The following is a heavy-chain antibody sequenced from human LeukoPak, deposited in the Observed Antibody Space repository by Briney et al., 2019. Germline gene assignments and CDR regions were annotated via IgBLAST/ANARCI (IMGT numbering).Heavy chain of an antibody. CDR2: FDPEDGET. V-gene: IGHV1-24*01. CDR1: GYTLTELS. Sequence: ASVKVSCKVSGYTLTELSMHWVRQAPGKGLEWMGGFDPEDGETIYAQKFQGRVTMTEDTSTDTAYMELSSLRSEDTAVYYCATGIRRGGPFDLWGRGTLVTVSS. CDR3: ATGIRRGGPFDL. D-gene: IGHD1-14*01. J-gene: IGHJ2*01.